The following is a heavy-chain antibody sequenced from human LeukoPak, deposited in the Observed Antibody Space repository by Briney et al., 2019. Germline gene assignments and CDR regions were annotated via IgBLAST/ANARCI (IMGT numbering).Heavy chain of an antibody. CDR2: IYSGGNT. Sequence: PSETLSLTCSVSGGSISNYFWSWIRQPPGKGLEWIGYIYSGGNTKYNHSLKSRVTISVDTSKNQFSLKLSSVTAADTAVYYCARSHSSDWSDFDYWGQGTLVTVSS. D-gene: IGHD6-19*01. CDR3: ARSHSSDWSDFDY. CDR1: GGSISNYF. V-gene: IGHV4-59*01. J-gene: IGHJ4*02.